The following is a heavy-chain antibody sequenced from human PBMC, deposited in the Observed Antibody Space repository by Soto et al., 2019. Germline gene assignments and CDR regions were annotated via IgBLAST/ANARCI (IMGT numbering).Heavy chain of an antibody. D-gene: IGHD3-10*01. CDR2: ISAYNGNT. CDR1: GYTFTTYG. J-gene: IGHJ4*02. CDR3: ARLYASVSYPYEY. V-gene: IGHV1-18*01. Sequence: ASVKISCKASGYTFTTYGISWVRQAPGQGLEWMGWISAYNGNTNYAQNLKGRVTMTTDTSTSTAYMELRSLRSDDTAVYYCARLYASVSYPYEYWGEGTLVTVSS.